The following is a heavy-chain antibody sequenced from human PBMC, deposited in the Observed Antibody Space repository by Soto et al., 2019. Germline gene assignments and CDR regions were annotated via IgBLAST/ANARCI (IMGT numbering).Heavy chain of an antibody. D-gene: IGHD2-15*01. J-gene: IGHJ4*02. CDR2: INHSGST. Sequence: QVQLQQWGAGLLKPSETLSLTCAVYGGSFSGYYWSWIRQPPGKGLEWIGEINHSGSTNYNPSLKSRSTITINTTKTQFSLKLSSVTAADTAMYYCARGIGYCRGGSCYPNFDYWGQGTLVTVSS. V-gene: IGHV4-34*01. CDR3: ARGIGYCRGGSCYPNFDY. CDR1: GGSFSGYY.